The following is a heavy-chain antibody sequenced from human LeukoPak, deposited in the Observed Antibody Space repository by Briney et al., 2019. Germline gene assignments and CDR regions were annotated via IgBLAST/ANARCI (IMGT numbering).Heavy chain of an antibody. V-gene: IGHV5-51*01. D-gene: IGHD4-17*01. CDR3: ARLRYGELNWFDP. Sequence: KIGESLKISCKGSGYSFTSYWIAWVRQMPGKGLDWMGIIYPGDSDTRYSPSFQGQVTISADKSISTAYLQWSSLKASDTAMYYCARLRYGELNWFDPWGQGTLVTVSS. CDR2: IYPGDSDT. J-gene: IGHJ5*02. CDR1: GYSFTSYW.